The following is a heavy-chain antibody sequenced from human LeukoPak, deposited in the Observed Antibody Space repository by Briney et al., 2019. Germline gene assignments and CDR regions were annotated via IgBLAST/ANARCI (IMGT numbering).Heavy chain of an antibody. CDR1: GFTFSSYE. Sequence: GGSLRLSCAASGFTFSSYEMNWVRQAPGQGLKWVSYISSTGNTIYYADSVRGRFTISRDNAKNSLYLQMNSLRAEDTAVYHCARDEIRNGAFDIWGRGTMVTASS. J-gene: IGHJ3*02. CDR3: ARDEIRNGAFDI. V-gene: IGHV3-48*03. CDR2: ISSTGNTI. D-gene: IGHD1-1*01.